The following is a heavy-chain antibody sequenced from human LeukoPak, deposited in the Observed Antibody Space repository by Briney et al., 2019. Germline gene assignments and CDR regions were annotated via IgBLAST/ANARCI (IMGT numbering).Heavy chain of an antibody. CDR1: GYTFTDYY. J-gene: IGHJ3*02. Sequence: ASVKVSCKASGYTFTDYYMHWVRQAPGQRLEWMGWINPNSGATKYAQKFQGRVTMARDTSISTAYMELSRLTSDDTAVYYCARGEYVISGYRNDAFDIWGQGTMVTVSS. D-gene: IGHD3-22*01. CDR3: ARGEYVISGYRNDAFDI. CDR2: INPNSGAT. V-gene: IGHV1-2*02.